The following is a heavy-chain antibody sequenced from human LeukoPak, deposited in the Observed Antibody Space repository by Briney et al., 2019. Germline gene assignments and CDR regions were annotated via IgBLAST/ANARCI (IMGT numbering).Heavy chain of an antibody. V-gene: IGHV4-59*01. CDR3: ARAQGRITMVRGSRYYFDY. CDR2: IYYSGST. D-gene: IGHD3-10*01. J-gene: IGHJ4*02. Sequence: ETLSLTCADYGGSFSGYYWSWIRQPPGKGLEGIGYIYYSGSTNYNPSLTSRVTISVDTSKNQFSLKLSSLTAADTAVYYCARAQGRITMVRGSRYYFDYWGQGTLVTVSS. CDR1: GGSFSGYY.